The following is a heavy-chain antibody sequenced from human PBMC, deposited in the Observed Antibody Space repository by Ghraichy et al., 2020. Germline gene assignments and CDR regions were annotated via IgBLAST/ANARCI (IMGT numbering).Heavy chain of an antibody. CDR1: GFTFSNYW. Sequence: GSLRLSCAASGFTFSNYWMSWVRQAPGKGLEWVANIRQDGNEAYYVDSVKGRFTISRDNAQNSLYLQMNSLRTEDTAVYYCARTRVVDYGDYGYWGQGTLVTVSS. J-gene: IGHJ4*02. D-gene: IGHD4-17*01. CDR2: IRQDGNEA. V-gene: IGHV3-7*01. CDR3: ARTRVVDYGDYGY.